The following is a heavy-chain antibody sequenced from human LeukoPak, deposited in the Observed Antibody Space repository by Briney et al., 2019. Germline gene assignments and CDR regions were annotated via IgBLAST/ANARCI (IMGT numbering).Heavy chain of an antibody. CDR1: GGTFSSYA. CDR2: IIPIFGTA. D-gene: IGHD3-10*01. J-gene: IGHJ6*02. Sequence: ASVKVSCKASGGTFSSYAISWVRQAPGQGLEWMGGIIPIFGTANYAQKFQGRVTMTRNTSISTAYMELSSLRSEDTAVYYCASPTGITMVRGVTNPYYYYGMDVWGQGTTVTVSS. V-gene: IGHV1-69*05. CDR3: ASPTGITMVRGVTNPYYYYGMDV.